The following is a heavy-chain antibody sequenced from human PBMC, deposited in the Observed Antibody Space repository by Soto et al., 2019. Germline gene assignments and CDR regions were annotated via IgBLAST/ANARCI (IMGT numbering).Heavy chain of an antibody. D-gene: IGHD3-10*01. V-gene: IGHV3-73*01. J-gene: IGHJ4*02. Sequence: EVLLVESGGGLVQPGGSLKLSCEASGFVFKDSSIHWLRQASGKGLEWVGRIRDRAYNYATAYAASVKGRFTISRDDSNNKAYLQMDSLKTEDTAIYYCTRLISAAQDYWGQGTLVTVSS. CDR3: TRLISAAQDY. CDR2: IRDRAYNYAT. CDR1: GFVFKDSS.